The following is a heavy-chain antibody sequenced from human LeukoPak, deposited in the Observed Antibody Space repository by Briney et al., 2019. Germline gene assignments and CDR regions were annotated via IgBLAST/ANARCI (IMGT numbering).Heavy chain of an antibody. D-gene: IGHD2-2*01. J-gene: IGHJ4*02. V-gene: IGHV4-59*08. CDR3: ARRHSGWYQLLSGAYFDY. Sequence: SETLSLTCTVSGGSISSYYWSWIRQPPGKGLEWIGYIYYSGSTNYNPSLKSRVTISVDTSKNQFSLKLSSVTAADTAVYYCARRHSGWYQLLSGAYFDYWGQGTLVTVSS. CDR1: GGSISSYY. CDR2: IYYSGST.